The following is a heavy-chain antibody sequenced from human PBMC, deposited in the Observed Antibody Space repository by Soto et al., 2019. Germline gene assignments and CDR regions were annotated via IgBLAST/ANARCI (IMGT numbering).Heavy chain of an antibody. CDR2: FNTDGSTT. Sequence: QPGGSLRLSCAASGFTFSHHWMHWVRQAPGKGLVWVSRFNTDGSTTTYADSVKGRFTISRDNAKNTFHLQMNSLRAEDTAIYYCLGTGSNSYWGQGTLVTVSS. J-gene: IGHJ4*02. CDR3: LGTGSNSY. D-gene: IGHD1-26*01. CDR1: GFTFSHHW. V-gene: IGHV3-74*01.